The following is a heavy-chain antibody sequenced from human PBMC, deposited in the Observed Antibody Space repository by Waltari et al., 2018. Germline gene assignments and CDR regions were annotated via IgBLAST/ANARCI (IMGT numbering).Heavy chain of an antibody. CDR3: TRGSSSLPFDP. V-gene: IGHV3-73*01. Sequence: EVQLVESGGGLVQHGGSLKLSCAASGFTFSGSAMHWVRQASGKGLEWVGRIRSKANSYATAYAAPVKGRFTISRDDSKNTAYLQMNSLKTEDTAVYYCTRGSSSLPFDPWGQGTLVTVSS. D-gene: IGHD6-13*01. CDR2: IRSKANSYAT. CDR1: GFTFSGSA. J-gene: IGHJ5*02.